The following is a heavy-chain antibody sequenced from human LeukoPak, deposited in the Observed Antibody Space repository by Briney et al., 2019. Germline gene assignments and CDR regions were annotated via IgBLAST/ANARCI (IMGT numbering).Heavy chain of an antibody. Sequence: GASVKVSCKASGYTFTTYYIHWVRQAPGQGLAWMGIINPSGGSTSYAQKFQGRVTMTRDMSTSTVYMELSSLRSEDTAVYYCARDLTLYGGNSKFDYWGQGTLVTVSS. D-gene: IGHD4-23*01. CDR1: GYTFTTYY. V-gene: IGHV1-46*01. CDR3: ARDLTLYGGNSKFDY. J-gene: IGHJ4*02. CDR2: INPSGGST.